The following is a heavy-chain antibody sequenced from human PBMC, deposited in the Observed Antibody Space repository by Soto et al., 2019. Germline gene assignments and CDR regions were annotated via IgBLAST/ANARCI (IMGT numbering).Heavy chain of an antibody. CDR2: INPILGTP. CDR1: GLTYSSSA. V-gene: IGHV1-69*01. CDR3: ARGGVDVVATSAFDY. Sequence: QVQLVQSGAEVRKPGSSVKVSCKASGLTYSSSAISWVRQAPGQGPEWMGGINPILGTPDYAPKFQGRVTITADESTRTVYMDLSSLRSEDTAMYYCARGGVDVVATSAFDYWGQGTLVTVSS. D-gene: IGHD5-12*01. J-gene: IGHJ4*02.